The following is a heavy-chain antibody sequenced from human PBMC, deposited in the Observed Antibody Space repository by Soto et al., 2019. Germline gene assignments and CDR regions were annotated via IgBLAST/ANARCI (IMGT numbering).Heavy chain of an antibody. V-gene: IGHV3-23*01. J-gene: IGHJ6*02. D-gene: IGHD3-9*01. Sequence: PGGSLRLSCAASGFTFSSYAMSWVRQAPGKGLEWVSAISGSGGSTYYADSVKGRFTISRDNSKNTLYLQMNSLRAEDKAVFYFAKVVAYYDILTGPVYYYGMDVWGQGTTVTVSS. CDR3: AKVVAYYDILTGPVYYYGMDV. CDR2: ISGSGGST. CDR1: GFTFSSYA.